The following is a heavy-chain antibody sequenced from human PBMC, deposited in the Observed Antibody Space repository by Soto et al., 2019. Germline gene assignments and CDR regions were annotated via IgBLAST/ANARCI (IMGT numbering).Heavy chain of an antibody. Sequence: PSGTLSLTCPVSGGSISNSNYYWGWVRQPPGKGLEWIANIYYSGSTYYNPSLKSRVTISVDTSKNQFSLKLSSVTAADTAVFYCARVSDYIWGGPNWFDPWGQGTLVTVSS. CDR1: GGSISNSNYY. J-gene: IGHJ5*02. V-gene: IGHV4-39*07. D-gene: IGHD3-16*01. CDR3: ARVSDYIWGGPNWFDP. CDR2: IYYSGST.